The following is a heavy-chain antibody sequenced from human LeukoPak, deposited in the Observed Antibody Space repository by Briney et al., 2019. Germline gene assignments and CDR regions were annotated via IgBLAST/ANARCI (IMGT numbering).Heavy chain of an antibody. Sequence: SETLSLTCAVSGYSISSGYYCGWIRQPPGKGLEWIGSIYHSGSTYYNPSLKSRVTISVDTSKNQFSLKLSSVTAADTAVYYCARRGIAAAADYWGQGTLVTVSS. CDR3: ARRGIAAAADY. CDR2: IYHSGST. J-gene: IGHJ4*02. CDR1: GYSISSGYY. V-gene: IGHV4-38-2*01. D-gene: IGHD6-13*01.